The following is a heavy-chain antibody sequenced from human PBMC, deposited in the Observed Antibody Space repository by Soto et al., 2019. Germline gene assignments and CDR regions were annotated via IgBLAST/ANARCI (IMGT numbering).Heavy chain of an antibody. CDR2: IYYSGST. CDR3: AREWTTVTTDYYYYGMDV. J-gene: IGHJ6*02. Sequence: PSETLSLTCTVSGGSISNYYWSWIRQPPGKGLEWIGYIYYSGSTKYNPSLKSRVTISEDTSKNQFSLKLSSVTAADTAVYYCAREWTTVTTDYYYYGMDVWGQGTTVTVSS. D-gene: IGHD4-4*01. V-gene: IGHV4-59*12. CDR1: GGSISNYY.